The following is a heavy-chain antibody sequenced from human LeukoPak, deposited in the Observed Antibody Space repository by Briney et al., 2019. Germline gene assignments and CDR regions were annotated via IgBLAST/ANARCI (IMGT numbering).Heavy chain of an antibody. CDR1: GLTFSSFG. CDR3: AKYTGCRAFDM. CDR2: ISGSGTTT. D-gene: IGHD7-27*01. Sequence: PGGSLRLSCAASGLTFSSFGMSWVRQAPGKGLEWVSHISGSGTTTYYADSVKGRFTISRDNSKNTLYLQMNSLRAEDTAVYYCAKYTGCRAFDMWGQGTMVTVSS. V-gene: IGHV3-23*01. J-gene: IGHJ3*02.